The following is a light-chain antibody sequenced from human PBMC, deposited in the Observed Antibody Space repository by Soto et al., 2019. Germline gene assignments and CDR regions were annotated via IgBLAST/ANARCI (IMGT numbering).Light chain of an antibody. J-gene: IGLJ1*01. Sequence: QSALTQPASVSGSPGQSITISCTGTSSDVGAYNSVCWYQHNPGKAPKLMIHDVSIRPSGASNRFSGSKSGNTASLTVSGLQAEDEADYYCSSYAGSNNLGVFGTGTKVTVL. CDR1: SSDVGAYNS. CDR3: SSYAGSNNLGV. CDR2: DVS. V-gene: IGLV2-14*01.